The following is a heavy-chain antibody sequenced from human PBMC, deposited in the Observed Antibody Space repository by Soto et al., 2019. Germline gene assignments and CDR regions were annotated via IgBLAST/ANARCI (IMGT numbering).Heavy chain of an antibody. J-gene: IGHJ6*03. D-gene: IGHD3-16*02. Sequence: QVQLVESGGGVVQPGRSLRLSCAASGFTFSSYGMHWVRQAPGKGLEWVAVIWYDGSNKYYADSVKGRFTISRDNSKNTLYLQMNSLRAEDTAVYYCAREYDYIWGSYRLSKSYYYMDVWGKGTTVTVSS. CDR2: IWYDGSNK. CDR3: AREYDYIWGSYRLSKSYYYMDV. CDR1: GFTFSSYG. V-gene: IGHV3-33*01.